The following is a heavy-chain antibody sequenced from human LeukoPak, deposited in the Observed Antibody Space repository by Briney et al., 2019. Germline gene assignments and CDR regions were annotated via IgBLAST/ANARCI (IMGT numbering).Heavy chain of an antibody. Sequence: PGGSLRLSCAASGFTFSSYAMHWVRQAPGKGLEWVAVISYDGSNKYYADSVKGRFTISRDNSKNTLYLQMNSLRAEDTAVYYCARDPRFTIFGVVNDVFDIWGQGTMVTVSS. V-gene: IGHV3-30-3*01. D-gene: IGHD3-3*01. CDR2: ISYDGSNK. J-gene: IGHJ3*02. CDR1: GFTFSSYA. CDR3: ARDPRFTIFGVVNDVFDI.